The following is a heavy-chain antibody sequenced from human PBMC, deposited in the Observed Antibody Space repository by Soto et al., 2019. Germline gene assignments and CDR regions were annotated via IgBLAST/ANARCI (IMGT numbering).Heavy chain of an antibody. CDR1: AINFRSYA. J-gene: IGHJ4*02. D-gene: IGHD3-3*01. V-gene: IGHV3-23*01. Sequence: GGSLRLSCSASAINFRSYAMSWVRQAPGKGLEWVSAVGGSGSDTYYADSVKGRFTISRDDSKNTLYLHMSSLRVEDTAIYYCAKRQSFDFWSGYLPFFDYWGQGTPFTVSS. CDR2: VGGSGSDT. CDR3: AKRQSFDFWSGYLPFFDY.